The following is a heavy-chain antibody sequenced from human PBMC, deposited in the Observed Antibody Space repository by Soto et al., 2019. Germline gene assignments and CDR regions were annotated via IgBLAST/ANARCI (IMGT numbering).Heavy chain of an antibody. CDR1: GFTFSSYS. Sequence: GGSLRLSCAASGFTFSSYSMNWVRQAPGKGLEWVSYISSSSSTIYYADSVKGRFTISRDNAKNSLYLQMNSLRAEDTAVYYWARAPTGYCSSTSCYWFDPWGQGTLVTVSS. CDR3: ARAPTGYCSSTSCYWFDP. V-gene: IGHV3-48*01. CDR2: ISSSSSTI. J-gene: IGHJ5*02. D-gene: IGHD2-2*01.